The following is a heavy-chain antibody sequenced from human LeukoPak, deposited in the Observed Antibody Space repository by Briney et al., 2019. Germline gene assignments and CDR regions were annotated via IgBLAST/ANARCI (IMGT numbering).Heavy chain of an antibody. J-gene: IGHJ4*02. V-gene: IGHV3-74*01. Sequence: GGSLRLSCAASGFTFSSNWMHWVRQGPGKGLVWVSRINPDGSRTDYAESVKGRFTISRDNAKNTLSLEMNSLGDEDTAVYYCSRDFNGRNNFWGQGTLVTVSS. CDR2: INPDGSRT. CDR3: SRDFNGRNNF. CDR1: GFTFSSNW. D-gene: IGHD1-14*01.